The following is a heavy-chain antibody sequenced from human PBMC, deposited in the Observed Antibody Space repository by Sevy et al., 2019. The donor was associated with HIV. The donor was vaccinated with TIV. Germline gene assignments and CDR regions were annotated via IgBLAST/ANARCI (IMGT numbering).Heavy chain of an antibody. J-gene: IGHJ6*03. V-gene: IGHV1-46*03. D-gene: IGHD3-10*01. CDR2: INPSGGST. Sequence: ASVKVSCKASGYTFTSYYMHWVRQAPGQGLEWMGIINPSGGSTSYAQNFQGRVTMTRDTSTSTVYMELSSLRSEDTAVYYCARDVLVEPTRLLWFGERYYYYYMDVWGKGTTVTVSS. CDR3: ARDVLVEPTRLLWFGERYYYYYMDV. CDR1: GYTFTSYY.